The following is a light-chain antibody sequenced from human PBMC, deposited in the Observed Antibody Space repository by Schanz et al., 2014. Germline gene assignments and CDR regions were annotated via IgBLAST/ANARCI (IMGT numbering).Light chain of an antibody. V-gene: IGLV2-8*01. CDR1: SSDVGGYNF. CDR2: EVS. Sequence: QSALTQPASVSGSPGQSVTISCTGTSSDVGGYNFVSWYQQHPGKAPKLMIYEVSKRPSGVPVRFSGSKSGNTASLTISGLQAEDEADFYCAAWDDSLNGLLFGGGTKLTVL. J-gene: IGLJ2*01. CDR3: AAWDDSLNGLL.